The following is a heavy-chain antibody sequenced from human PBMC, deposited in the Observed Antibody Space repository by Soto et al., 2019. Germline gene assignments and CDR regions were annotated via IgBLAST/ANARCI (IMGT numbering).Heavy chain of an antibody. Sequence: GGSLRLSCAASGFTFSNFGMNWVRQAPGKGLEWLSYISTSGSTMYYADSVKGRFAISRDNAEKSVYLQMNSLRDDDTAVYYCARDRRDGYNPLDYWGQGALVTVSS. J-gene: IGHJ4*02. CDR3: ARDRRDGYNPLDY. D-gene: IGHD5-12*01. V-gene: IGHV3-48*02. CDR1: GFTFSNFG. CDR2: ISTSGSTM.